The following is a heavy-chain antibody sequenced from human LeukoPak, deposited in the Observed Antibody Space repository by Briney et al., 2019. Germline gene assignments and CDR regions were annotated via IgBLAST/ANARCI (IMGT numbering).Heavy chain of an antibody. CDR1: GLTFSNVC. CDR2: IKRKSDGGTT. D-gene: IGHD6-13*01. Sequence: GRSLRLSCAESGLTFSNVCMSWVRKAQRKGLEWVGRIKRKSDGGTTEYAAPVKGRFSISRDDSKNMLYLEVNSLRTEDTAVYFCSTYSSSWYVFDYWGQGTLVTVSS. CDR3: STYSSSWYVFDY. V-gene: IGHV3-15*01. J-gene: IGHJ4*02.